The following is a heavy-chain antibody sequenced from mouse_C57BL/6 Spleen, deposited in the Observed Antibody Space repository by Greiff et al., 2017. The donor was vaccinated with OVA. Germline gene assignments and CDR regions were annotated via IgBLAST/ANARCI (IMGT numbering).Heavy chain of an antibody. CDR1: GFTFSNYW. V-gene: IGHV6-3*01. J-gene: IGHJ3*01. CDR2: IRLKSDNYAT. D-gene: IGHD3-2*02. Sequence: EVQRVESGGGLVQPGGSMKLSCVASGFTFSNYWMNWVRQSPEKGLEWVAQIRLKSDNYATHYAESVKGRFTISRDDSKSSVYLQMNNLRAEDTGIYYCTGEGTAQATAYWGQGTLVTVSA. CDR3: TGEGTAQATAY.